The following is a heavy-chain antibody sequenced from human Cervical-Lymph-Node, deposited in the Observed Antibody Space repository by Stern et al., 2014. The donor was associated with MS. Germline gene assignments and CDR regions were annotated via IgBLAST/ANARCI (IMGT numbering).Heavy chain of an antibody. V-gene: IGHV5-51*01. CDR3: ARGNGDYPNDALDF. CDR2: LYPGDSDT. Sequence: EVQLEQSGAVLKRPGESLKISCKASGYTFSDYWIAWVRQMPGKGLEWMGILYPGDSDTKFSPPFQGRVTISAAPSIKSAYLQWSSRKASDAAIYFCARGNGDYPNDALDFWGQGIMVTVSS. J-gene: IGHJ3*01. D-gene: IGHD2-21*02. CDR1: GYTFSDYW.